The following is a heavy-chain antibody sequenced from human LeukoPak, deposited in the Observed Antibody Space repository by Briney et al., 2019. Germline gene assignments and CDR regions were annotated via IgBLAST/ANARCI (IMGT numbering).Heavy chain of an antibody. D-gene: IGHD3-22*01. CDR3: ARQSYYDSSGYLDY. V-gene: IGHV1-69*05. Sequence: ASVKVSCKASGGTFSSYAISWVRQAPGQGLEWMGGIIPIFGTANYAQKLQGRVTMTTDTSTSTAYMELRSLRSDDTAVYYCARQSYYDSSGYLDYWGQGTLVTVSS. J-gene: IGHJ4*02. CDR1: GGTFSSYA. CDR2: IIPIFGTA.